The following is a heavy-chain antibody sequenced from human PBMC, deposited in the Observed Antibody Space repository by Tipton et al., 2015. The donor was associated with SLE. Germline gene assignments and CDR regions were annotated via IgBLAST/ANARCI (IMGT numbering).Heavy chain of an antibody. D-gene: IGHD2-21*01. J-gene: IGHJ5*02. CDR3: ARHGPPYRPEWFDP. V-gene: IGHV4-39*01. CDR1: GGSISSSSYY. CDR2: IYYSESG. Sequence: TLSLTCTVSGGSISSSSYYWGWIRQPPGKGLEWIGSIYYSESGYYNPSLKSRLTISVDTSKNQFSLKLRSVTAADTAVYYCARHGPPYRPEWFDPWGQGTLVIVSS.